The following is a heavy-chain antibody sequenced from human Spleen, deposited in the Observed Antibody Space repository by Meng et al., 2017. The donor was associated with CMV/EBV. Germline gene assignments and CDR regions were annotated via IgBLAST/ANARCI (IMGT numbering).Heavy chain of an antibody. V-gene: IGHV1-69*01. CDR1: GGTFSSYA. D-gene: IGHD3-22*01. CDR2: IIPIFGTA. J-gene: IGHJ4*02. Sequence: QVQVVEAGGEVKKPGSSVKVSCKASGGTFSSYAISWVRQAPGQGLEWMGGIIPIFGTANYAQKFQGRVTITADESTSTAYMELSSLRSEDTAVYYCARGYYDTMGYFDYWGQGTLVTVSS. CDR3: ARGYYDTMGYFDY.